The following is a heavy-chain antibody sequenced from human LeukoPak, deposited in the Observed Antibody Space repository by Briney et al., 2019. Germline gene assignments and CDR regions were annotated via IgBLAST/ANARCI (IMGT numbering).Heavy chain of an antibody. J-gene: IGHJ2*01. CDR3: ARSKGGAYTGDLDL. V-gene: IGHV3-74*01. Sequence: PGGSLRLSCAASGFTFSTYWMYWVRHAPGKGLVCVSRIKLDESSTTYADSVKGRFTTSRDNARNMLYLQMNSLRAEDTALYYCARSKGGAYTGDLDLWGRGTLVTVSS. D-gene: IGHD2-21*01. CDR1: GFTFSTYW. CDR2: IKLDESST.